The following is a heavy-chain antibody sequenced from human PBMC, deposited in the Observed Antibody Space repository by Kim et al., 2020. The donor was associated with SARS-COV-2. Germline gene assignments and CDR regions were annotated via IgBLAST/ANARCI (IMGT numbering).Heavy chain of an antibody. CDR3: ARTIAGAP. J-gene: IGHJ5*02. D-gene: IGHD1-26*01. V-gene: IGHV1-69*13. CDR1: GGTFGTHG. CDR2: IIPMFRIA. Sequence: SVKVSCKTSGGTFGTHGVTWVRQAAGKGFECLGGIIPMFRIAKYTEKFQGRVTITADASTGTAYMELNSLTSEDTAIYYCARTIAGAPWGQGTPVIVSS.